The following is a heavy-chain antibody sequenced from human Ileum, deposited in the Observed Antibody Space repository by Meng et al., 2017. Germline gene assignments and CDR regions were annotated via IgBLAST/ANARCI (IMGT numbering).Heavy chain of an antibody. Sequence: EVRLVESGGGLVQPGWSLRLSCAASGFTFSNYWMSWVRQSPGKGLEWVANIKQDESEKYFMDSVKGRFTVSRDNAKNSLYLQMNSLRAEDTAVYYCAILGFQGIDPWGQGTLVTVSS. J-gene: IGHJ5*02. CDR3: AILGFQGIDP. CDR2: IKQDESEK. D-gene: IGHD2/OR15-2a*01. V-gene: IGHV3-7*01. CDR1: GFTFSNYW.